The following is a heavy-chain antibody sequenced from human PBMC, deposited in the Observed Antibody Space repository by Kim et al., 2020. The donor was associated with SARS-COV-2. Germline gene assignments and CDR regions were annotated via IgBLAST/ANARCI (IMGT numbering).Heavy chain of an antibody. Sequence: SVKVSCKASGGTFSSYAISWVRQAPGQGLEWMGGIIPIFGTANYAQKFQGRVTITADESTSTAYMELSSLRSEDTAVYYCAREMTYCSSTSCYAGWFDPWGQGTLVTVSS. D-gene: IGHD2-2*01. CDR2: IIPIFGTA. CDR3: AREMTYCSSTSCYAGWFDP. J-gene: IGHJ5*02. V-gene: IGHV1-69*13. CDR1: GGTFSSYA.